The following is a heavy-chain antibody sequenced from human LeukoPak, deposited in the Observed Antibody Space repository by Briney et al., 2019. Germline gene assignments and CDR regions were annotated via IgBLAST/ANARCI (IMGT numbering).Heavy chain of an antibody. V-gene: IGHV4-59*12. CDR1: GGSISSYY. D-gene: IGHD3-10*01. CDR3: ARRYYGSGSYYNFIYFDY. CDR2: IYYSGST. Sequence: SETLSLTCTVSGGSISSYYWSWIRQPPGKGLEWIGYIYYSGSTNYNPSLKSRVTISVDTSKNQFSLKLSSVTAADTAVYYCARRYYGSGSYYNFIYFDYWGQGTLVTVSS. J-gene: IGHJ4*02.